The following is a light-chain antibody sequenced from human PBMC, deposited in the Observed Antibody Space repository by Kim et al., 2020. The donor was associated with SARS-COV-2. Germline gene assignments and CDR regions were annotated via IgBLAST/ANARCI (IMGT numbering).Light chain of an antibody. CDR3: CSYAGSNNFEVV. Sequence: SVTTSCTGTGSDVGNYKYVSWYQQHPGKAPKLVIYEVSQRTAGVPDRFSGSKSGNTASLTVSGLQAEDEADYYCCSYAGSNNFEVVFGGGTQLTVL. V-gene: IGLV2-8*01. CDR1: GSDVGNYKY. J-gene: IGLJ2*01. CDR2: EVS.